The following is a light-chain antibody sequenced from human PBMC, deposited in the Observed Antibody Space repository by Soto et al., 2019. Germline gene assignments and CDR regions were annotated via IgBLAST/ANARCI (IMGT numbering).Light chain of an antibody. CDR1: SSDVGGYDY. CDR3: SSHTSGNTRV. CDR2: EVT. Sequence: QSVLTQPAYVSGSPGQSIAIACTGTSSDVGGYDYVSWYQQQPDKAPKLMIYEVTKRPSGVSNRFSGSKSGNTASLTISGLPAEDEADYYCSSHTSGNTRVFGTGTKLTVL. V-gene: IGLV2-14*01. J-gene: IGLJ1*01.